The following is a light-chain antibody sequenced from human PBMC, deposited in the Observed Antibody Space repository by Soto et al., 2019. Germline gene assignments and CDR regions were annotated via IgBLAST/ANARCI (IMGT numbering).Light chain of an antibody. CDR3: QQYYSPPYT. Sequence: DIVMTQSPDSLAVSLGERATINCKSSQSVLYTSNNKNDLAWFQQRPGPPPKLLAYCASTRESVVPDRLSGSWSGADFTLTSSSLKAEDVAFYYGQQYYSPPYTVGQGPKLEIK. CDR2: CAS. V-gene: IGKV4-1*01. J-gene: IGKJ2*01. CDR1: QSVLYTSNNKND.